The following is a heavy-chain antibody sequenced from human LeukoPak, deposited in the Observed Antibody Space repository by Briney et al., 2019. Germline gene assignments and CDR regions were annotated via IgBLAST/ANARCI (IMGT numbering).Heavy chain of an antibody. J-gene: IGHJ4*02. CDR1: GGSISSYY. CDR3: ARDRGQWLVRGYFDY. Sequence: SETLSPTCTVSGGSISSYYWSWIRQPPGKGLEWIGYIYYSGSTNYNPSLKSRVTISVDTSKNQFSLKLSSVTAADTAVYYCARDRGQWLVRGYFDYWGQGTLVTVS. CDR2: IYYSGST. V-gene: IGHV4-59*01. D-gene: IGHD6-19*01.